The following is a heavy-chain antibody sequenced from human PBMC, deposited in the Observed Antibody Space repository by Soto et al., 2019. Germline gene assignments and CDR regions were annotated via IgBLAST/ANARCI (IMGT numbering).Heavy chain of an antibody. Sequence: PGGSLRLSCTASGFTFSSYAMSWVRQAPGKGLEGVSTLSASGGSAYYADSVKGRFTISRDNSKNTLYLQMNSLRAEDTAVYYCAKSSPIDYWGQGTLVTVSS. V-gene: IGHV3-23*01. CDR2: LSASGGSA. CDR1: GFTFSSYA. CDR3: AKSSPIDY. J-gene: IGHJ4*02.